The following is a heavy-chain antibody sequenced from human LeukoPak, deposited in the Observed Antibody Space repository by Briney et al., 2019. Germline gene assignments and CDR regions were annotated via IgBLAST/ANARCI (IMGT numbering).Heavy chain of an antibody. J-gene: IGHJ4*02. D-gene: IGHD2-15*01. CDR2: IYYSGST. Sequence: SQTLSLTCTVSGGSISSGGYYWSWIRQHPGKGLEWIGYIYYSGSTYYNPSLKSRVTISVDTSKNQFSLELSSVTAADTAVYYCARGYCSGGSCYRSHPGFDYWGQGTLVTVSS. CDR3: ARGYCSGGSCYRSHPGFDY. CDR1: GGSISSGGYY. V-gene: IGHV4-31*03.